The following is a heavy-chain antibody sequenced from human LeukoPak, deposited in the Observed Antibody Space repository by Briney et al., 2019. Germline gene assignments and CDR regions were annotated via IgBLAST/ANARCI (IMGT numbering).Heavy chain of an antibody. D-gene: IGHD2-15*01. V-gene: IGHV1-46*01. J-gene: IGHJ3*02. Sequence: AASVKVSCKASGYTFTSYYMHWVRQAPGQGLEWMGIINPSGGSTSYAQKFQGRVTMTRDMSTSTVYMELSSLRSEDTAVYYCASTSPVKVDTHEIWVPGTMVIGSS. CDR2: INPSGGST. CDR3: ASTSPVKVDTHEI. CDR1: GYTFTSYY.